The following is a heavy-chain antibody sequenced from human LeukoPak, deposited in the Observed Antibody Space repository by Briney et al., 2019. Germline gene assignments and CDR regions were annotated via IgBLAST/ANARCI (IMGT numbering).Heavy chain of an antibody. D-gene: IGHD3-9*01. CDR2: VYYSGST. V-gene: IGHV4-61*01. Sequence: SETLSLTCTVSGGSFSSGSYFWSWVRQPPGKGLEWIAYVYYSGSTNYNASLKSRVTISRDTSKNQFSLKLSSVTAAATAVYYCSRRSLTGRVVYLDYWGPGTLVTVSS. J-gene: IGHJ4*01. CDR1: GGSFSSGSYF. CDR3: SRRSLTGRVVYLDY.